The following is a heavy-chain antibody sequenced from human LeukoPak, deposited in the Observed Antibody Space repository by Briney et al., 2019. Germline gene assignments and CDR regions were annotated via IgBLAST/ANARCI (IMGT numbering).Heavy chain of an antibody. CDR1: GGTFSSYA. D-gene: IGHD2-2*02. CDR3: ARDELGRIYSSSTSCYTTYGMDV. V-gene: IGHV1-69*04. CDR2: IIPILGIA. Sequence: ASVKVSCKASGGTFSSYAISWARQAPGQGLEWMGRIIPILGIANYAQKFQGRVTITADKSTSTAYMELSSLRSEDTAVYYCARDELGRIYSSSTSCYTTYGMDVWGQGTTVTVSS. J-gene: IGHJ6*02.